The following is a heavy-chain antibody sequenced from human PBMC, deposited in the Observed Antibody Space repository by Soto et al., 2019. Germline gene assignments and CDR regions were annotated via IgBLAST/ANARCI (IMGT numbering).Heavy chain of an antibody. CDR1: GGSISSYY. J-gene: IGHJ6*03. CDR3: ARHEFYVNHYYYYIDV. Sequence: TLSLTCTVSGGSISSYYWSWIRQPPGKGLEWIGNIYYSGSTKYNPSLKSRVTISVDTSKNQFSLNLSSVTAADTAVYYCARHEFYVNHYYYYIDVWGKGTTVTVSS. V-gene: IGHV4-59*08. CDR2: IYYSGST. D-gene: IGHD3-16*01.